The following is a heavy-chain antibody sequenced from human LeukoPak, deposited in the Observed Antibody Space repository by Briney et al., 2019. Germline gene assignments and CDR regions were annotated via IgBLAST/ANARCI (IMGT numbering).Heavy chain of an antibody. V-gene: IGHV1-2*06. Sequence: ASVKVSCKASGYTFTGYYIHWVRQAPGQGLEWLGRIDPNSGGTSYAHNFQGRVTMTRGTSISTAYMDLSGLRSDDTAVYYCARDSRVSGDYWGQGTLVTVSS. J-gene: IGHJ4*02. CDR3: ARDSRVSGDY. D-gene: IGHD2-2*01. CDR2: IDPNSGGT. CDR1: GYTFTGYY.